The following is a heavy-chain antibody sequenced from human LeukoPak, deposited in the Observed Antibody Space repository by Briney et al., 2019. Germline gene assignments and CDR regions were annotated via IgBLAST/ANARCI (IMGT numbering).Heavy chain of an antibody. D-gene: IGHD3-9*01. V-gene: IGHV2-5*02. Sequence: ESGPTLVKPTQTLTLTCTFSGFSLSTSGVGVGWIRQPPGKALEWLALIYWDDDKRYSPSLKSRLTITKDTSKTQVVLTMTNMDPVDTATYYCAHIQNILTGYYRSQYNWFDPWGQGTLVTVSS. CDR3: AHIQNILTGYYRSQYNWFDP. J-gene: IGHJ5*02. CDR1: GFSLSTSGVG. CDR2: IYWDDDK.